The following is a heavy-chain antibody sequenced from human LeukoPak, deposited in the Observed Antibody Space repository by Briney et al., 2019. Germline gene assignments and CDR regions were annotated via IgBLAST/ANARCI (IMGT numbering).Heavy chain of an antibody. V-gene: IGHV3-30*04. CDR2: ISYDGRQK. J-gene: IGHJ4*02. Sequence: GRSQTLSCAASGFTFSTYAMHWVRKAPGKGLEWVAVISYDGRQKYYADSVKGRFTISRDNSKNTLYLQMNSLRAEDTAVYYCAREYGSGSYPSDYWGQGTLVTVSS. CDR3: AREYGSGSYPSDY. CDR1: GFTFSTYA. D-gene: IGHD3-10*01.